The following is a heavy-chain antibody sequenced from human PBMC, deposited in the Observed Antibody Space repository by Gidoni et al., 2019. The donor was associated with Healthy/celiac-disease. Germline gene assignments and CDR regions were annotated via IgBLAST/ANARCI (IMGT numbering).Heavy chain of an antibody. D-gene: IGHD2-2*01. J-gene: IGHJ6*02. CDR1: GFTFSSYS. Sequence: QVQLVESGGGVVQPGRSLRLSCAASGFTFSSYSMHWVRQAPGKGLGWVAVISYDGSNKYYADSVKGRFTISRDNSKNTLYLQMNSLRAEDTAVYYCARALAPIVVVPAAPFYYYYGMDGWGQGTTVTVSS. CDR2: ISYDGSNK. V-gene: IGHV3-30*04. CDR3: ARALAPIVVVPAAPFYYYYGMDG.